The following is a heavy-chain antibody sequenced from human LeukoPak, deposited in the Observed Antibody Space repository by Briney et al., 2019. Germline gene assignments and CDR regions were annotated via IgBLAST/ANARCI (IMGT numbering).Heavy chain of an antibody. D-gene: IGHD3-10*01. V-gene: IGHV1-8*01. CDR3: ARGRMVRGVTWWFDP. CDR2: MNPNSGNT. Sequence: GASVKVSCKASGYTFTSYDINWVRQATGQGLEWMGWMNPNSGNTGYAHKFQGRVTMTRNTSISTAYMELSSLRSEDTAVYYCARGRMVRGVTWWFDPWGQGTLVTVSS. J-gene: IGHJ5*02. CDR1: GYTFTSYD.